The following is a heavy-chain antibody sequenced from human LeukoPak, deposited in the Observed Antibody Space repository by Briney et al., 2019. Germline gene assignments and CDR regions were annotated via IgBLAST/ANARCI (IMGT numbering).Heavy chain of an antibody. CDR1: GGTFSSYA. V-gene: IGHV1-69*01. CDR3: VRDGSGWLDYYYYGMDV. CDR2: IIPIFGTA. D-gene: IGHD6-19*01. J-gene: IGHJ6*02. Sequence: GSSVKVSCKASGGTFSSYAISWVRQAPGQGLEWMGGIIPIFGTANYAQKFQGRVTITADESTSTAYMELSSLRSEDTAVYYCVRDGSGWLDYYYYGMDVWGQGTTVTVSS.